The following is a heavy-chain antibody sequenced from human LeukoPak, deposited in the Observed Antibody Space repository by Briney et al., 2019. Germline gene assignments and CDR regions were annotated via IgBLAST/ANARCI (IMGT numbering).Heavy chain of an antibody. D-gene: IGHD5-18*01. V-gene: IGHV4-61*02. CDR3: ARESTWGDTAKGGAFDI. Sequence: SETLSLTCTVSGGSISSGSYYWSWIRQPAGKGLEWIGCIYTSGSTNYNPSLKSRVTISVDTSKNQFSLKLSSVTAADTAVYYCARESTWGDTAKGGAFDIWGQGTMVTVSS. J-gene: IGHJ3*02. CDR1: GGSISSGSYY. CDR2: IYTSGST.